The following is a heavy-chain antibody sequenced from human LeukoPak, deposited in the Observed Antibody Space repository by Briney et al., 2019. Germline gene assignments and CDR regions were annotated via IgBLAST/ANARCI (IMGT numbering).Heavy chain of an antibody. V-gene: IGHV1-46*01. CDR3: ARWGGHCTNGVCSYWTFDY. CDR1: GYTFTSYY. J-gene: IGHJ4*02. D-gene: IGHD2-8*01. Sequence: APVKVSCKASGYTFTSYYMHWVRQAPGQGLEWMGIINPSGGSTSYAQKFQGRVTITADESTSTAYMELSSLRSEDTAVYYCARWGGHCTNGVCSYWTFDYWGQGTLVTVSS. CDR2: INPSGGST.